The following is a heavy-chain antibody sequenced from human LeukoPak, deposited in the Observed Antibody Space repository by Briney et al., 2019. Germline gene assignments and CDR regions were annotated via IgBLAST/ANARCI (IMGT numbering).Heavy chain of an antibody. CDR3: ARFIVAPPNWFDP. J-gene: IGHJ5*02. Sequence: SETLSLTCAVYGGSFSGYYWSWIRQPPGKGLEWIGEINHSGSTNYNPSLKSRVTISVDTSKNQFSLKLSSVTAADTAAYYCARFIVAPPNWFDPWGQGTLVTVSS. D-gene: IGHD2-15*01. CDR1: GGSFSGYY. V-gene: IGHV4-34*01. CDR2: INHSGST.